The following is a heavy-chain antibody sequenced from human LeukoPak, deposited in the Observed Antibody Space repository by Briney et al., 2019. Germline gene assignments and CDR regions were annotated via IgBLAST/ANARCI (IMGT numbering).Heavy chain of an antibody. Sequence: PSETLSLTCTVSGGSISSSSYYWGWIRQPPGKGLEWIGYIYHSGSTYYNPSLKSRVTISVDRSKNQFSLKLSSVTAADTAVYYCARGPPPDYDFWSPAFDIWGQGTMVTVSS. CDR2: IYHSGST. CDR3: ARGPPPDYDFWSPAFDI. J-gene: IGHJ3*02. CDR1: GGSISSSSYY. V-gene: IGHV4-30-2*01. D-gene: IGHD3-3*01.